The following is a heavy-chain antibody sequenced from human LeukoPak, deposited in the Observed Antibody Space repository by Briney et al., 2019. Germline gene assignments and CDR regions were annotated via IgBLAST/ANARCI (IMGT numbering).Heavy chain of an antibody. J-gene: IGHJ4*02. D-gene: IGHD3-22*01. CDR1: EFSFSDYY. CDR3: ARGVYYYDRSGYYQYYFDY. CDR2: ISSSADNM. V-gene: IGHV3-11*01. Sequence: GGSLRLSCAASEFSFSDYYMSWIRQAPGRGLEWISYISSSADNMYYADSVKGRFNISRDNAKNTLYLQINSLRAEDTAVYYCARGVYYYDRSGYYQYYFDYWGQGTLVTVSS.